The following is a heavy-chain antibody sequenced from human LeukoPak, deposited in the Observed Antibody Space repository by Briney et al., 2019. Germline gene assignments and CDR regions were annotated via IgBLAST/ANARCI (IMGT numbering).Heavy chain of an antibody. CDR3: ARDVDIVVVPAAAYYYYGMDV. CDR1: GFTFSSYA. Sequence: GRSLRLSCAASGFTFSSYAMHWVRQAPGKGLEWVAVISYDGSNKYYADSVKGRLTISRDNSKNTLYLQMNSLRAEDTAVYYCARDVDIVVVPAAAYYYYGMDVWGQGTTVTVSS. J-gene: IGHJ6*02. CDR2: ISYDGSNK. V-gene: IGHV3-30-3*01. D-gene: IGHD2-2*01.